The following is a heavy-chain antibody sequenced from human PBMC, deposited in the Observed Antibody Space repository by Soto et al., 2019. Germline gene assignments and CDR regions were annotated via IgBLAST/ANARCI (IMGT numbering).Heavy chain of an antibody. J-gene: IGHJ4*02. CDR3: ASGYSYGPSDY. CDR1: GGSISSGGYS. D-gene: IGHD5-18*01. CDR2: IYHSGST. Sequence: PSETLSLTCAVSGGSISSGGYSWSWIRQPPGKGLEWIGYIYHSGSTYYNPSLKSRVTISVDRSKNQFSLKLSSVTAADTAVYYCASGYSYGPSDYWGQGTLVTSPQ. V-gene: IGHV4-30-2*01.